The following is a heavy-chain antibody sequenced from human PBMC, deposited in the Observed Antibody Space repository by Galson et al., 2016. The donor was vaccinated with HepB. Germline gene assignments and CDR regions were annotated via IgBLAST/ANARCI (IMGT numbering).Heavy chain of an antibody. CDR1: GGSISSSNY. D-gene: IGHD6-6*01. J-gene: IGHJ5*02. V-gene: IGHV4-4*02. CDR3: ARDPRGITARLRGDHTGGFDP. CDR2: IYHSGST. Sequence: LSLTCAVSGGSISSSNYWNWIRQPPGKGLEWIGEIYHSGSTRYNPSLKSRVTISVDKSKNQFSLKLTSVTAADTAVYYCARDPRGITARLRGDHTGGFDPWGQGTLVTVSS.